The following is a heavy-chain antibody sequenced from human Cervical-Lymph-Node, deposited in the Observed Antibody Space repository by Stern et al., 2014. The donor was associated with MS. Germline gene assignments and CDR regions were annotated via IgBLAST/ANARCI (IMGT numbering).Heavy chain of an antibody. Sequence: EVQLVESGGTLVQPGGSLRLSCAASGFTFSTYSMNWVRQAPGKGLEWVAYVHKTGRTTYYADSVKGRFTISRDNAKDSVHLQMSSLRAEDTAVYYCARDPHALDFWGQGTRVTVSS. V-gene: IGHV3-48*01. CDR1: GFTFSTYS. CDR3: ARDPHALDF. J-gene: IGHJ4*02. CDR2: VHKTGRTT.